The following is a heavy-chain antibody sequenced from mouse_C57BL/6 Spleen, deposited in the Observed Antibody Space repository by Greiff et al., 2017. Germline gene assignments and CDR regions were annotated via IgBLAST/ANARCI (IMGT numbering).Heavy chain of an antibody. CDR1: GYTFTHYW. CDR3: ARGGTGAMDD. J-gene: IGHJ4*01. Sequence: QVQLQQSGAELVRPGTSVKMSCKASGYTFTHYWIGWAKQRPGHGLEWIGDFYPGGGCTTYNEKFKGKATLAAYKSSSTAYLQCSSLTSEDSAIYYCARGGTGAMDDWGKGTSVTVSS. V-gene: IGHV1-63*01. D-gene: IGHD3-3*01. CDR2: FYPGGGCT.